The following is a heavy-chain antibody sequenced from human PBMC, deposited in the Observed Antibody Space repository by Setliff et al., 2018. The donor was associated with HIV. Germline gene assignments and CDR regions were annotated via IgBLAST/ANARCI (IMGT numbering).Heavy chain of an antibody. CDR2: IYYSGTT. D-gene: IGHD3-3*01. CDR3: ARIFQPSSSHFDF. J-gene: IGHJ4*02. CDR1: GGSINSGNNY. V-gene: IGHV4-31*03. Sequence: SETLSLTCTVSGGSINSGNNYWSWIRQHPGKGLEWVGFIYYSGTTYYNPSLKSRVTISVDTSKNQFSLQLNSVTAADTAVSYCARIFQPSSSHFDFWGRGILVTVSS.